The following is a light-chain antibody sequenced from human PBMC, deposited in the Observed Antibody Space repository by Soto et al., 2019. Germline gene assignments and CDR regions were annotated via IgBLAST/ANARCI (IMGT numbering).Light chain of an antibody. CDR2: DVT. CDR1: SSDVGGYNF. Sequence: QSVLTQPASVSGSPGQSITISCTGTSSDVGGYNFVSWYQQHPDKAPKLVIYDVTNRPSGVSNRFSGSKSGNTASLTISGLQAEDEADYYCSSYTSISTYVFGTETKVTVL. CDR3: SSYTSISTYV. J-gene: IGLJ1*01. V-gene: IGLV2-14*01.